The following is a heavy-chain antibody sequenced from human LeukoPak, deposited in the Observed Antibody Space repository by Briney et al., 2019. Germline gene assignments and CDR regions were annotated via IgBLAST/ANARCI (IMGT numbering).Heavy chain of an antibody. J-gene: IGHJ3*02. D-gene: IGHD2-15*01. Sequence: SETLSLTCTVSGGSISSYYWSWIRQPPGKGLEWIGYIYYSGNTNYNSSLKSRVTISVDTSKNQFSLRLSSVTAADTAVYYCARSYCGGGSCGAFDIWGQGTMVTVSS. V-gene: IGHV4-59*01. CDR3: ARSYCGGGSCGAFDI. CDR1: GGSISSYY. CDR2: IYYSGNT.